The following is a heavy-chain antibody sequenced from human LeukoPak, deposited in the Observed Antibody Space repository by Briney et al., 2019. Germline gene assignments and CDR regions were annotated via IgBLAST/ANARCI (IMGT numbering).Heavy chain of an antibody. V-gene: IGHV1-46*01. CDR1: GYTFTSYY. CDR2: INPSGGST. D-gene: IGHD6-19*01. Sequence: ASVKVSCKASGYTFTSYYMHWVRQAPGQGLEWMGIINPSGGSTSYAQKFQGRVTMTRDMSTSTVYMELSSLRSEDTAVYYCARAPIAVAGTGYFDYWGQGTLVIVSS. J-gene: IGHJ4*02. CDR3: ARAPIAVAGTGYFDY.